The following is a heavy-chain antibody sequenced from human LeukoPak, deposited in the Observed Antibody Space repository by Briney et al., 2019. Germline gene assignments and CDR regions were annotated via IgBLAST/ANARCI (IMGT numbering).Heavy chain of an antibody. CDR3: AIQSPGEGYNYGLDY. CDR1: GYTLTELS. V-gene: IGHV1-24*01. J-gene: IGHJ4*02. Sequence: ASVKVSCKVSGYTLTELSMHWVRQAPGKGLEWMGGFDPEDGETIYAQKFQGRVTMTEDTSTDTASMELSSRRSEDTSVYYCAIQSPGEGYNYGLDYWGQGTLVPVPP. CDR2: FDPEDGET. D-gene: IGHD5-24*01.